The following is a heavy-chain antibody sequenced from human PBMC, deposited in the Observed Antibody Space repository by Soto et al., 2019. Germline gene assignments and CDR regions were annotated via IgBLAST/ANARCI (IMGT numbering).Heavy chain of an antibody. CDR3: ARQRTTVVTQAYFDH. CDR1: DEYISSSSYY. Sequence: SETLSLTYIVSDEYISSSSYYWVWIRQPPGKGLEWIGSIYYSGRTYYNPSFKSRVTISIDTSKNQFSLKLSSVTATDTAVYYCARQRTTVVTQAYFDHWGQGALVTVSS. D-gene: IGHD2-21*02. J-gene: IGHJ4*02. V-gene: IGHV4-39*01. CDR2: IYYSGRT.